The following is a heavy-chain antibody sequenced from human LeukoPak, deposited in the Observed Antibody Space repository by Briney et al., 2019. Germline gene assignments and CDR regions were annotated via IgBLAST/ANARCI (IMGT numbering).Heavy chain of an antibody. CDR2: SYTSGST. Sequence: PSETLSLTCTVSGGSISSYYWSSIRQPAGKGLEWIGSSYTSGSTNYNPSLKSRVTMSVDTSKNQLSLKLSSVTAADTAVYYCAREEGSSWPYYYYGMDVWGQGTTVTVSS. V-gene: IGHV4-4*07. J-gene: IGHJ6*02. D-gene: IGHD6-13*01. CDR1: GGSISSYY. CDR3: AREEGSSWPYYYYGMDV.